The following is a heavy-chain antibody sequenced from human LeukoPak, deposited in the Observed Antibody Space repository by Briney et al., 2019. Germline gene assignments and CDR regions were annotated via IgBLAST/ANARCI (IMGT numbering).Heavy chain of an antibody. CDR1: GFSLSTGGVG. Sequence: SGPTLVKPTQTLTLTCTFSGFSLSTGGVGVGWIRQPPGKALEWLAPIYWNDDKRYSPSLKSRLTITKDTSKNQVVLTMTNMDPVDTATYYCAHSEDYYDSSALDYWGQGTLVTVSS. CDR2: IYWNDDK. V-gene: IGHV2-5*01. J-gene: IGHJ4*02. CDR3: AHSEDYYDSSALDY. D-gene: IGHD3-22*01.